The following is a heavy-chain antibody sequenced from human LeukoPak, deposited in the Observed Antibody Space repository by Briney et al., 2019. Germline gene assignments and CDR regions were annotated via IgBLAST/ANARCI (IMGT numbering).Heavy chain of an antibody. D-gene: IGHD3-10*01. CDR1: GYTFTGYY. CDR3: ARNPRFGELAWFDP. V-gene: IGHV1-2*02. CDR2: INPNSGGT. J-gene: IGHJ5*02. Sequence: ASVKVSCKASGYTFTGYYMHWVRQAPGQGLEWMGWINPNSGGTNYAQKFQGSVTMTRDTSISTAYMELSRLRSDDTAVYYCARNPRFGELAWFDPWGQGTLVTVSS.